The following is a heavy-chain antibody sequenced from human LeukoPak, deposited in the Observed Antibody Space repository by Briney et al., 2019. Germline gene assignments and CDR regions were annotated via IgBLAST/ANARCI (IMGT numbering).Heavy chain of an antibody. J-gene: IGHJ3*01. D-gene: IGHD4-17*01. V-gene: IGHV3-23*01. CDR3: AKGVYGALDDAYDV. CDR1: GITFSSFA. CDR2: ISTGGGGT. Sequence: PGGSLRLSCGASGITFSSFAMTWVCQAPGKGLEWVSGISTGGGGTYYADSVKGRFTVSRDNSKNTLYLQMNSLRAEDTAVYYCAKGVYGALDDAYDVWGQGTMVIVSS.